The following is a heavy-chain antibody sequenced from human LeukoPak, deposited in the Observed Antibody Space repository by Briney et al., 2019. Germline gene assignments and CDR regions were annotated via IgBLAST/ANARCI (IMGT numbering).Heavy chain of an antibody. D-gene: IGHD6-19*01. V-gene: IGHV3-72*01. Sequence: GGSLRLSCAVSGFTFSDHFLDWVHQAPGKGLEWVGRSRNKAKSYTTEYAASVKGRFTISRDDSKNSLYLQMNSLKTEDTAVYYCVRVGSVAGSDYLDYWGQGTLVTVSS. J-gene: IGHJ4*02. CDR3: VRVGSVAGSDYLDY. CDR1: GFTFSDHF. CDR2: SRNKAKSYTT.